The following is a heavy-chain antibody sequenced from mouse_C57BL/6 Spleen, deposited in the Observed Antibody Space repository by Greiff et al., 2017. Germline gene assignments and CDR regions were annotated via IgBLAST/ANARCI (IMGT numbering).Heavy chain of an antibody. CDR1: GYTFTSYG. CDR3: ARRRVTTVGGYFDV. V-gene: IGHV1-81*01. J-gene: IGHJ1*03. D-gene: IGHD1-1*01. Sequence: QVQLQQSGAELARPGASVKLSCKASGYTFTSYGISWVKQRTGQGLEWIGEIYPRSGNTYYNEKFKGKATLTADKSSSTAYMELRSLTSEDSAVYVCARRRVTTVGGYFDVWGTGTTVTVSS. CDR2: IYPRSGNT.